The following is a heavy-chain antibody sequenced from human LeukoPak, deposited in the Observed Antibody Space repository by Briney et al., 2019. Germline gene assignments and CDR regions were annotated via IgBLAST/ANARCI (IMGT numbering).Heavy chain of an antibody. CDR3: ARDSTDYSHAFDI. V-gene: IGHV1-69*13. CDR2: IIPIFGTA. CDR1: GYTFTSYG. D-gene: IGHD2-15*01. Sequence: GASVKVSCKASGYTFTSYGISWVRQAPGQGLEWMGGIIPIFGTANYAQKFQGRVTITADESTSTAYMELSSLRSEDTAVYYCARDSTDYSHAFDIWGQGTMVTVSS. J-gene: IGHJ3*02.